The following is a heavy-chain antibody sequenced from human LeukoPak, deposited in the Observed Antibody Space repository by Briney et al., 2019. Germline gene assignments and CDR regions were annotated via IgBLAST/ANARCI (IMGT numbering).Heavy chain of an antibody. CDR3: ARAQVPAAMDY. CDR2: IRQDGSEK. D-gene: IGHD2-2*01. Sequence: GGSLRLSCAASGFTFSSYWMSWVRQAPGKGLEWVANIRQDGSEKYYVDSVKGRFTISRDNAKNSLYLQMNSLRAEDTAVYYCARAQVPAAMDYWGQGTLVTVSS. J-gene: IGHJ4*02. V-gene: IGHV3-7*03. CDR1: GFTFSSYW.